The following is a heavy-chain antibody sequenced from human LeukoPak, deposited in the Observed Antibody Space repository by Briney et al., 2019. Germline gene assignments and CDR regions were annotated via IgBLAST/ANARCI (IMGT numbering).Heavy chain of an antibody. J-gene: IGHJ6*02. CDR1: GFTFSSYG. V-gene: IGHV3-30*18. D-gene: IGHD3-10*01. Sequence: GGSLRLSCAASGFTFSSYGMHWVRQAPGKGLGWVAVISYDGSNKYYADSVKGRFTISRDNSKNTLYLQMNSLRAEDTAVYYCAKQTFGSGNGYFGLGVWGPGAKVNVSS. CDR2: ISYDGSNK. CDR3: AKQTFGSGNGYFGLGV.